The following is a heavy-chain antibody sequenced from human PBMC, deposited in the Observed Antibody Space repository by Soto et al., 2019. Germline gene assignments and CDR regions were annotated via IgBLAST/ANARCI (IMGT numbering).Heavy chain of an antibody. V-gene: IGHV3-23*01. J-gene: IGHJ5*02. CDR2: ISGSGGST. CDR1: GFTVSSYA. CDR3: FVRATPEFDP. Sequence: GGSMRLSCAASGFTVSSYAMSWVRQAPGKGLEWVSAISGSGGSTYYADSVKGRFTISRDNSKNTLYLQMNSLRAEDTAVYYCFVRATPEFDPWGQGTLVTVSS. D-gene: IGHD5-12*01.